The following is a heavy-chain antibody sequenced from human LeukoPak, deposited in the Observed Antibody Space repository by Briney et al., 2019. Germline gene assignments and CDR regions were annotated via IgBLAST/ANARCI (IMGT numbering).Heavy chain of an antibody. CDR1: GGSISSSNW. CDR3: ARDRGDGYNYGYYYGMDV. J-gene: IGHJ6*02. Sequence: PSGTLSLTCAVSGGSISSSNWWSWVRQPPGKGLEWIGEIYHSGSTNYNPSLKSRVTISVDKSKNQFSLKLSSVTAADTAVYYCARDRGDGYNYGYYYGMDVWGQGTTVTVSS. D-gene: IGHD5-24*01. V-gene: IGHV4-4*02. CDR2: IYHSGST.